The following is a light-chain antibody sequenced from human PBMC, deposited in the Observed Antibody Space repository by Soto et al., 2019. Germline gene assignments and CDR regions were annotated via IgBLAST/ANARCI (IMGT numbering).Light chain of an antibody. J-gene: IGLJ1*01. CDR2: EVS. Sequence: QSALTQPPSASGSPGQSVTISCTGTSSDVGGYNYVSWYQQHPGKAPKLMIYEVSKRPSGVPDRFSGSKSGNPASLTVSGLQAEDEADYYCSSYAGRNNYVFGPGTKLTVL. CDR1: SSDVGGYNY. CDR3: SSYAGRNNYV. V-gene: IGLV2-8*01.